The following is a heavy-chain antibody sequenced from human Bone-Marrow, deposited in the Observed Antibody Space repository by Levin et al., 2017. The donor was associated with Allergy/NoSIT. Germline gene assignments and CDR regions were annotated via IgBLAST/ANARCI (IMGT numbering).Heavy chain of an antibody. CDR1: AFTFDGYG. D-gene: IGHD3-10*01. CDR2: ISWNSGII. V-gene: IGHV3-9*01. J-gene: IGHJ4*02. CDR3: AKAQYYASGTLYTPLDY. Sequence: SLKISCAASAFTFDGYGMHWVRQAPGKGLEWVSGISWNSGIIAYADSVKGRFTISRDNAKNSLYLQMNSLRAEDTAFYYCAKAQYYASGTLYTPLDYWGQGTLVTVSS.